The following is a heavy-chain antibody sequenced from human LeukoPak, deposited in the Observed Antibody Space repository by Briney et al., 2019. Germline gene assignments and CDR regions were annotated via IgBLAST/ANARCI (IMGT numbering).Heavy chain of an antibody. CDR1: GFTFSSYG. D-gene: IGHD6-13*01. V-gene: IGHV3-30*18. CDR3: AKEVGGSSWYEAYYYYYYGMDV. J-gene: IGHJ6*02. Sequence: GGSLRLSCAASGFTFSSYGMHWVRQAPGKGLEWVAVISYDGSNKYYADSVKGRFTISRDNSKNTLYLQMNSLRAEDTAVYYCAKEVGGSSWYEAYYYYYYGMDVWGQGTTVTVYS. CDR2: ISYDGSNK.